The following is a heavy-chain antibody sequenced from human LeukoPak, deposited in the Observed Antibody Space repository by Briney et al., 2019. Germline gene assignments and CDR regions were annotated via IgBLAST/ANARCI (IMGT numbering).Heavy chain of an antibody. CDR1: GFTFSNYW. CDR2: IKEDGSDK. V-gene: IGHV3-7*01. D-gene: IGHD6-6*01. CDR3: ARDPPGRGGSSP. J-gene: IGHJ4*02. Sequence: GGSLRLSCAASGFTFSNYWMSWVRQAPGKGLEWVANIKEDGSDKNYVDSVKGRSTISRNNSNNSLYLQMNSLRAEDSALYYCARDPPGRGGSSPWGQGTLVTVSS.